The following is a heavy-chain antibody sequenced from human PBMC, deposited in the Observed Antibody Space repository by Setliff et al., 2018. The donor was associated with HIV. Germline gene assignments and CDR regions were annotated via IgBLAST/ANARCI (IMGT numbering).Heavy chain of an antibody. D-gene: IGHD1-20*01. V-gene: IGHV1-18*01. CDR1: GYTFTSYG. CDR2: ISAYNGNT. J-gene: IGHJ5*02. Sequence: GASVKVSCKASGYTFTSYGISWVRQAPGQGLEWMGWISAYNGNTNSAQKLQGRVTMTTDTSTSTTYMELRSLRSDDTAGYYCARLLGMTNFVFDPWGQGTLVTVSS. CDR3: ARLLGMTNFVFDP.